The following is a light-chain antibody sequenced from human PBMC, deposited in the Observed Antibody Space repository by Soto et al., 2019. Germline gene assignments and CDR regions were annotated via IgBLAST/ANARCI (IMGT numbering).Light chain of an antibody. CDR1: QSVASN. Sequence: EIVMTQSPATLSVSPGERATLSCRASQSVASNLAWYQQRHGQAPRLLIYGASTRATGIPARFSGSGSGTEFTLTISSLQSEDFAVYYCHQYNNWPPMSTFGQGTKLEIK. V-gene: IGKV3-15*01. CDR2: GAS. J-gene: IGKJ2*01. CDR3: HQYNNWPPMST.